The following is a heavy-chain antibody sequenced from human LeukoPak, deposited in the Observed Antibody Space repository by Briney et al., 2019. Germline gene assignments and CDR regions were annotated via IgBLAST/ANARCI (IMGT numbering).Heavy chain of an antibody. J-gene: IGHJ3*02. V-gene: IGHV3-74*01. CDR2: INRDGSDS. CDR3: ATVVGGYYPPVDGLDI. Sequence: GGSLRLSCAASGFTFSSCWMYWVRQAPGKGLLGVSRINRDGSDSSYADSVKGRFTISRDNAKNTLYLQMNSLRAEDTAVYYCATVVGGYYPPVDGLDIWGQGTMVTVSS. D-gene: IGHD6-25*01. CDR1: GFTFSSCW.